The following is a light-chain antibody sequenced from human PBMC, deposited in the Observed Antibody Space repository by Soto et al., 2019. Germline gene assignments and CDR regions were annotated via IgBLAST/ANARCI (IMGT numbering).Light chain of an antibody. CDR3: QQLNSYPHT. CDR1: QAISNY. CDR2: AAS. V-gene: IGKV1-9*01. J-gene: IGKJ2*01. Sequence: DIQLTQSPSFLSASVGDRVTITCRASQAISNYLAWYQQKPGKAPKLLIYAASTLPSGVPSRFSGSGSGTEFTLTISSLQPEDFATYYCQQLNSYPHTFGQGTKLQIK.